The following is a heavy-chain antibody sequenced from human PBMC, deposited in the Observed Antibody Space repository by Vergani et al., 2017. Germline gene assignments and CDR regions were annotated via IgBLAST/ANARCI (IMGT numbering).Heavy chain of an antibody. Sequence: EVQLVESGGGLVQPGRSLRLSCAASGFTFDDYAMHWVRQAPGKGLEWVSGISWNSGSIGYADSVKGRFTISRDNAKNSLYLQMNSLRAEDTAVYYCASSLGSRPDILTGYYYYWGQGTLVTVSS. V-gene: IGHV3-9*01. CDR3: ASSLGSRPDILTGYYYY. CDR2: ISWNSGSI. J-gene: IGHJ4*02. CDR1: GFTFDDYA. D-gene: IGHD3-9*01.